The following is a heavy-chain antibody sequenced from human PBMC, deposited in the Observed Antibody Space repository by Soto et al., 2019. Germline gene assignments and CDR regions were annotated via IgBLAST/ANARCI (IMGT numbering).Heavy chain of an antibody. Sequence: SETLSLTCTVSGGSISSSSYYWGWISQPPGKGLEWIGSIYYRGSTYYNPSLKSRVTISVDTSKNQFSMQLSSVTAADTAVDYCASTRGATRDYWGQGTLVTVSS. J-gene: IGHJ4*02. CDR3: ASTRGATRDY. CDR1: GGSISSSSYY. D-gene: IGHD1-26*01. V-gene: IGHV4-39*01. CDR2: IYYRGST.